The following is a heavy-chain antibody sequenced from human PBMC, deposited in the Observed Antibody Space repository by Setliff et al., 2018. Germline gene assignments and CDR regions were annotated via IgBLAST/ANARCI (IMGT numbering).Heavy chain of an antibody. CDR3: ARDGVFYAMDF. CDR2: VQFDGSNK. J-gene: IGHJ6*02. CDR1: GFSFNTYG. D-gene: IGHD3-10*01. V-gene: IGHV3-30*02. Sequence: GGSLRLSCAASGFSFNTYGMHWVRQAPGEGLEWVAFVQFDGSNKYYADSVLGRFTISRDNIKNTAFLQMNSLRAEDSAVYYCARDGVFYAMDFWGQGTTVTVSS.